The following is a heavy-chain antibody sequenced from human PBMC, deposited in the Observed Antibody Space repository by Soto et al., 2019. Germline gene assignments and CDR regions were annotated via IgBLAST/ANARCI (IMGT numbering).Heavy chain of an antibody. CDR1: GFSLSTSGVG. D-gene: IGHD3-3*01. CDR3: AHRSFANDAFDV. V-gene: IGHV2-5*01. J-gene: IGHJ3*01. Sequence: QITLKESGPTLVKPTQTLTLTCTFSGFSLSTSGVGVGWIRQPPGKALEWLALIYWNDDKHYIPSLKSRLTLAKDTSKNQVVLTMTNMDPVDTATYYCAHRSFANDAFDVWGQGTMVTVSS. CDR2: IYWNDDK.